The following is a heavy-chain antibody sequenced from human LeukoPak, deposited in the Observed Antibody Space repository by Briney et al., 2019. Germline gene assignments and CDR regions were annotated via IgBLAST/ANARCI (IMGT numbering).Heavy chain of an antibody. V-gene: IGHV3-21*01. CDR3: ARDGYSMVRGVIVYRYFDL. J-gene: IGHJ2*01. CDR2: ISSSSSYI. CDR1: GFTFSSYS. D-gene: IGHD3-10*01. Sequence: EPGGSLRLSCAASGFTFSSYSMNWVRQAPGKGLEWVSSISSSSSYIYYADSVKGRFTISRDNAKNSLYLQMNSLRAEDTAVYYCARDGYSMVRGVIVYRYFDLWGRGTLVTVSS.